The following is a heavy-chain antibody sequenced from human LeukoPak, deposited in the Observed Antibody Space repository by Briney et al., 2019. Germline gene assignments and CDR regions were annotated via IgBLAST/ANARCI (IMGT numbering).Heavy chain of an antibody. CDR1: GFTFSRYA. J-gene: IGHJ4*02. Sequence: PGTSLRLSCAVSGFTFSRYAMHWVRQAPGKGLEWVAVISYDGSKKADSVKGRFTISRDNSKNTLYLQMTSLRAEDTAVYYCARDSSDYWGQRTLVTVSS. CDR3: ARDSSDY. V-gene: IGHV3-30-3*01. CDR2: ISYDGSKK.